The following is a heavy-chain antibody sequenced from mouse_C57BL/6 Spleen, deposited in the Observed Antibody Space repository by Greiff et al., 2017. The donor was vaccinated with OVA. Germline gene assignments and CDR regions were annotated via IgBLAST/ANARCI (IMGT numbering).Heavy chain of an antibody. CDR2: IYPGDGDT. CDR1: GYAFSSSW. Sequence: QVQLQQSGPELVKLGASVKISCKASGYAFSSSWMNWVKQRPGKGLEWIGRIYPGDGDTNYNGKFKGKATLTADKSSSTAYMQLSSLTSEDSAVYFCARSAGYYYGSTPFDYWGQGTTLTVSS. V-gene: IGHV1-82*01. J-gene: IGHJ2*01. D-gene: IGHD1-1*01. CDR3: ARSAGYYYGSTPFDY.